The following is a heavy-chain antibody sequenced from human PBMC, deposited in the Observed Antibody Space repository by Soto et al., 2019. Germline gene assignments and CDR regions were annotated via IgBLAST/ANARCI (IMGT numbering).Heavy chain of an antibody. CDR2: IIPIFGTA. Sequence: QVQLVQSGAEVKKPGSSVKVSCKASGGTFSSYAISWVRQAPGQGLEWMGGIIPIFGTANYAQKFQGRVTIPADISTRKAYRELSSLRSGDTAVYYCAREGGVGATTGWDWGQGTLVTVSS. D-gene: IGHD1-26*01. CDR3: AREGGVGATTGWD. V-gene: IGHV1-69*06. J-gene: IGHJ4*02. CDR1: GGTFSSYA.